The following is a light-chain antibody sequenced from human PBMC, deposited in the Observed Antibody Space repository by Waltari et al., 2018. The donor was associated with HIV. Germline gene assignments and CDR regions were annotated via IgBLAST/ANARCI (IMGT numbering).Light chain of an antibody. V-gene: IGLV2-23*02. J-gene: IGLJ1*01. CDR3: CSYAGSNTYL. Sequence: QSALTQPASVSGFPGQSITISCTGSSSDVGSYNYVSWYQQHPGKAPKLLIYAVSKRPSGGSNRFSGSKSGNTASLTISGLQAEDEADYYCCSYAGSNTYLFGTGTEVTVL. CDR1: SSDVGSYNY. CDR2: AVS.